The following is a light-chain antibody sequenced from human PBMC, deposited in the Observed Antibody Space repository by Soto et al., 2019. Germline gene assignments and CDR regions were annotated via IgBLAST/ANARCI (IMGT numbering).Light chain of an antibody. Sequence: DIQMTQSPSTLSASVGDRVTITCRASQSISNRLAWYQQKPGEAPKYLIYKASSLESGVPSRFSGSGSGTEFTLTISSLQPDDFAIYYCQQYNNYPLTFGGGTKVEIK. CDR2: KAS. V-gene: IGKV1-5*03. J-gene: IGKJ4*01. CDR1: QSISNR. CDR3: QQYNNYPLT.